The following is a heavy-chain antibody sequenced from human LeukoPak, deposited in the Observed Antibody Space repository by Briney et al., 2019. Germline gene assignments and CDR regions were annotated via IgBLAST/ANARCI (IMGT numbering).Heavy chain of an antibody. CDR3: ARGLGTIFQEPIINWFDP. J-gene: IGHJ5*02. V-gene: IGHV3-74*01. CDR1: GFTFSSYW. Sequence: PGGSLRLSCAASGFTFSSYWMNWVRQAPGKGLVWVSRIKNDGIITNYADSVKGRFTISRDNAKKTLYLQMNSLRAEDTALYYCARGLGTIFQEPIINWFDPWGQGTLVTVPS. D-gene: IGHD3-9*01. CDR2: IKNDGIIT.